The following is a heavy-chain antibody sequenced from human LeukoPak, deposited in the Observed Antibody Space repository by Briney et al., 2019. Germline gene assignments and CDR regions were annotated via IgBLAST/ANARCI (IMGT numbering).Heavy chain of an antibody. V-gene: IGHV3-7*01. CDR1: GFPFHNYW. CDR2: INQYDNEK. D-gene: IGHD3-10*01. Sequence: GGSLRLSCAASGFPFHNYWMTWVRQAPGKGQEWVANINQYDNEKYYLDSVKGRFTIARDNAETSLFLQMTSLRVEDTAIYYCARGLYGSGRRSLMAHWGPGTLVAVSS. CDR3: ARGLYGSGRRSLMAH. J-gene: IGHJ4*02.